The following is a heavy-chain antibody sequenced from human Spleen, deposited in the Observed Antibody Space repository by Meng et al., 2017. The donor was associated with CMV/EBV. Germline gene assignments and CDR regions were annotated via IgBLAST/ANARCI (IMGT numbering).Heavy chain of an antibody. CDR3: ASGFVATIGTHWFDP. V-gene: IGHV4-39*07. CDR1: GSISSSSYY. CDR2: IYYSGST. D-gene: IGHD5-12*01. J-gene: IGHJ5*02. Sequence: GSISSSSYYWAWIRQPPGKGLEWIGSIYYSGSTYHNPSLKSRLTISVDRSKNQFSLKLSSVTAADTAVYYCASGFVATIGTHWFDPWGQGTLVTVSS.